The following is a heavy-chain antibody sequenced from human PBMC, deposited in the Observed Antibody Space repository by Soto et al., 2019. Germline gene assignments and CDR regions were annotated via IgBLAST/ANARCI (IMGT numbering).Heavy chain of an antibody. D-gene: IGHD1-26*01. Sequence: QITLKESGPTLVKPTQTLTLTCTFSGFSLSSSGVGVGWIRQPPGKALEWLTFIYWDDDKRYSPSLKSRLTITNDTSKNQVVLTLTNIDPVDTATYYCARLVGAGITYYFDSWGQGTLLTVSS. CDR3: ARLVGAGITYYFDS. J-gene: IGHJ4*02. CDR1: GFSLSSSGVG. CDR2: IYWDDDK. V-gene: IGHV2-5*02.